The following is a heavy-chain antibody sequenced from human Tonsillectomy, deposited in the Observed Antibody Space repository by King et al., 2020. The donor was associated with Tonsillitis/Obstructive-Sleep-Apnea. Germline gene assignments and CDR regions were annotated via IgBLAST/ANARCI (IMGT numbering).Heavy chain of an antibody. CDR3: ARDCAYSDYDPPRGFDY. CDR1: GVTVSSNY. J-gene: IGHJ4*02. Sequence: VQLVESGGGLVQPGGSLRLSCAASGVTVSSNYMSWVRQAPGKGLEWVSVIYSGDSTYYADSVKGRFTISRDTSKNTLYLQMNSLRAEDTAVYYCARDCAYSDYDPPRGFDYWGQGTLVTVSS. D-gene: IGHD5-12*01. CDR2: IYSGDST. V-gene: IGHV3-66*01.